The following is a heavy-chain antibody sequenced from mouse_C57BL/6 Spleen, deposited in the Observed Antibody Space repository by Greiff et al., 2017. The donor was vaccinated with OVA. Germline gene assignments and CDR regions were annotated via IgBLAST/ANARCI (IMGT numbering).Heavy chain of an antibody. D-gene: IGHD2-5*01. Sequence: QVQLQQPGAELVKPGASVKMSCKASGYTFTSYWITWVKQRPGQGLEWIGDIYPGSGSTNYNEQFKSKATLTVDTSSSTAYMQLSSLTSEDAAVYYCARYNDYYSNYDQYYFDYWGQGTTLTVSS. CDR3: ARYNDYYSNYDQYYFDY. J-gene: IGHJ2*01. CDR2: IYPGSGST. V-gene: IGHV1-55*01. CDR1: GYTFTSYW.